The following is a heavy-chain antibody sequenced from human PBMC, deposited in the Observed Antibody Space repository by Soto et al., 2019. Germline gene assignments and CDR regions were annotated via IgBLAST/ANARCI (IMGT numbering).Heavy chain of an antibody. V-gene: IGHV4-31*03. CDR1: GGSVSSGGYY. Sequence: QVQLQESGPGLVKSSETLSLTCSVSGGSVSSGGYYWSWIRQFPGKGLEWIGIIYYSGSTYYTPSLRGRVTMSLDTSKNQFSLNLTSVTAADTAVYYCAGHLSSSWVQYFWGQGTLVTVSS. D-gene: IGHD6-6*01. CDR2: IYYSGST. J-gene: IGHJ4*02. CDR3: AGHLSSSWVQYF.